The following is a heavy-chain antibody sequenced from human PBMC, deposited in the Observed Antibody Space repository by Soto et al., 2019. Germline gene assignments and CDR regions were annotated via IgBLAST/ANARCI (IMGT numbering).Heavy chain of an antibody. Sequence: SETLSLTCTVSGGSIRSSSYYWGWIRQPPGKGLEWIGSIYYSGSTYYNPSLKSRVTISVDTSKNQFSLKLSSVTAADTAVYYCARQNMVRASNTFDIWGQGTMVTVSS. CDR3: ARQNMVRASNTFDI. D-gene: IGHD3-10*01. CDR2: IYYSGST. CDR1: GGSIRSSSYY. J-gene: IGHJ3*02. V-gene: IGHV4-39*01.